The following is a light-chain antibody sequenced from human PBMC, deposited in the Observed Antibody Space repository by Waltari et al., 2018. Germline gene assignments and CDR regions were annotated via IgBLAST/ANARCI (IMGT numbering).Light chain of an antibody. CDR1: NSNVGSYNL. Sequence: QSALTQPASVSGSPGQSITISCTGFNSNVGSYNLVSWYQKHPGKAPKLLIYEGNRRPSGVFNRFSGSKSDNTASLTLSGLQVEDEADYYCCSNVGSSVFFGGGTKLTVL. CDR2: EGN. V-gene: IGLV2-23*03. CDR3: CSNVGSSVF. J-gene: IGLJ2*01.